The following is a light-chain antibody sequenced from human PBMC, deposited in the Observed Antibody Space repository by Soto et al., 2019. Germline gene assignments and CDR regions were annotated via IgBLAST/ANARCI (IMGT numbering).Light chain of an antibody. V-gene: IGKV1-39*01. J-gene: IGKJ2*01. CDR3: QQSYSTPYA. CDR2: AAS. Sequence: DIQMTQSPSSLSASVGDRVTITCQTSQSISSYLNWYQQKPGKPPKLLIYAASTLQSGVPSRFSGSGSGTDCTLTISRLQPEDFATYYCQQSYSTPYALGQGTKLEIK. CDR1: QSISSY.